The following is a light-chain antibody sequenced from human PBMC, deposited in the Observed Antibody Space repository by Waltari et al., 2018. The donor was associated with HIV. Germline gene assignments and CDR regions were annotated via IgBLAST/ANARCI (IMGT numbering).Light chain of an antibody. Sequence: QSVLTQPPSASGTPGQRVTISCSGSSSNIGSNTVNWYQQLPGTAPKLLIYSNTLRPSGVPYRFSGTQSGTSASLAITGLQSEDEADYYCAAWDDSLNGWVFGGGTKLTVL. CDR1: SSNIGSNT. CDR3: AAWDDSLNGWV. V-gene: IGLV1-44*01. CDR2: SNT. J-gene: IGLJ3*02.